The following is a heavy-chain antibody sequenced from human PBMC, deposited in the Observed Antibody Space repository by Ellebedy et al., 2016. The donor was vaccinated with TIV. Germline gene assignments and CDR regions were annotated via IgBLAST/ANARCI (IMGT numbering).Heavy chain of an antibody. Sequence: GGSLRLSCAASGFTFSNFAMHWVRQAPGKGLEWLSVISAGGDNTYSADSVKGRFTITRDNFKNTLFLQMNRLRAEDTAVYYCAKGSSSGFNYDRVGFQYWGQGTLVTVSS. CDR1: GFTFSNFA. J-gene: IGHJ4*02. V-gene: IGHV3-23*01. D-gene: IGHD3-22*01. CDR2: ISAGGDNT. CDR3: AKGSSSGFNYDRVGFQY.